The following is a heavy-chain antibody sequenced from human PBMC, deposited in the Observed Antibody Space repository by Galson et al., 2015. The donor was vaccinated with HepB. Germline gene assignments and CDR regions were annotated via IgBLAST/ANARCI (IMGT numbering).Heavy chain of an antibody. Sequence: SVKVSCKASGYTFTSYGISWVRQAPGQGLEWMGWISAYNGNTNYAQKLQGRVTMTTDTSTSTAYMELRSLRSDDTAVYYCAREGAFGEVPYYFDYWGQGTLVTVSS. CDR2: ISAYNGNT. J-gene: IGHJ4*02. V-gene: IGHV1-18*01. D-gene: IGHD3-10*01. CDR3: AREGAFGEVPYYFDY. CDR1: GYTFTSYG.